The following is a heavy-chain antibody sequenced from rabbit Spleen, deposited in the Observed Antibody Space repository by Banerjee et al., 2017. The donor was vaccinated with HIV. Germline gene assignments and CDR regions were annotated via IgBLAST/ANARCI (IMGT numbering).Heavy chain of an antibody. V-gene: IGHV1S45*01. Sequence: QEQLVESGGGLVQPEGSLTLTCKASGFSFSDRDVMCWVRQAPGKGLEWIACINAATAKPVYATWAKGRFTISRTSSTTVTLRMHSLTAADTATYFCARENVGGSFTLWGPGTLVTVS. D-gene: IGHD1-1*01. CDR2: INAATAKP. CDR3: ARENVGGSFTL. CDR1: GFSFSDRDV. J-gene: IGHJ4*01.